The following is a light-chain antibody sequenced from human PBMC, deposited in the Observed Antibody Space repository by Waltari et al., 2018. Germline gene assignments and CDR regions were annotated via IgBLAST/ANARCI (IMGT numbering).Light chain of an antibody. CDR3: NSRDSSGNQYV. V-gene: IGLV3-19*01. CDR1: SPPRNF. J-gene: IGLJ1*01. Sequence: SSELTPDPAVSLALGPTGRIPGPGDSPPRNFASWYPLKPGQAPLLVIYGQNNRPSGIPDRFSGSSSGDTASLSITGAQAEDEADYYCNSRDSSGNQYVFGTGTKVTVL. CDR2: GQN.